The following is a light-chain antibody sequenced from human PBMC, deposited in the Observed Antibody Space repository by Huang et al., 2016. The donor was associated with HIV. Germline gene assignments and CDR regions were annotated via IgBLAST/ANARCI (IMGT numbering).Light chain of an antibody. CDR1: QSISSY. Sequence: DIQMTQSPFSLSASVGDRVTITCRASQSISSYLNWYQQKPGKAPKILIYAASTLQSGIPSRFSGSGAGTDFTLTITILQPEDFATYYCQQTYIIPITFGQGTKLEIK. J-gene: IGKJ2*01. CDR2: AAS. V-gene: IGKV1-39*01. CDR3: QQTYIIPIT.